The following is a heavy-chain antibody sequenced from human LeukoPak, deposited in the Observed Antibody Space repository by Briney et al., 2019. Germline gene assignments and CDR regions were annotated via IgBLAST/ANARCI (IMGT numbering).Heavy chain of an antibody. J-gene: IGHJ4*02. CDR3: ARGPSPYYYDHSGPIDH. V-gene: IGHV3-66*01. CDR1: GFTVSSNY. Sequence: GGSLRLSCAASGFTVSSNYMSWVRQAPGKGLEWVSVIYSGGSTYYADSVKGRFTISRDNSKNTLYLQMNSLRAEDTAVYYCARGPSPYYYDHSGPIDHWGQGTLVTVSS. D-gene: IGHD3-22*01. CDR2: IYSGGST.